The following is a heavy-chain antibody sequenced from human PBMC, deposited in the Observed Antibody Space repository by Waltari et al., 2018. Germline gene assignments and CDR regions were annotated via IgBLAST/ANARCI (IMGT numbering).Heavy chain of an antibody. CDR2: IYYSGST. CDR1: GGSISSHY. Sequence: QVQLQESGPGLVKPSETLSLTCTVSGGSISSHYWSWIRQPPGKGLEWIAYIYYSGSTNYNPSLKSRVTISIDTSKNQFSLKLSSVTAADTAVYYCARGIRNELFSDYWGQGTLVTVSS. CDR3: ARGIRNELFSDY. D-gene: IGHD1-1*01. V-gene: IGHV4-59*11. J-gene: IGHJ4*02.